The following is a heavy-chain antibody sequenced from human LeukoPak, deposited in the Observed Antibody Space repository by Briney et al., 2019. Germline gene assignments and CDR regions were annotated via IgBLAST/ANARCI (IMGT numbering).Heavy chain of an antibody. V-gene: IGHV3-7*01. CDR1: VFTFRNYW. Sequence: GGSLRLSXAATVFTFRNYWMSGFRQAPGKGLEGGANIKYDGSEKQYVDSVKGRFAIARDNARKSVSLQMNSLRAEDTAVYYCARYLNSGPEDFWGQGTLVTVSS. CDR2: IKYDGSEK. CDR3: ARYLNSGPEDF. J-gene: IGHJ4*02. D-gene: IGHD1-26*01.